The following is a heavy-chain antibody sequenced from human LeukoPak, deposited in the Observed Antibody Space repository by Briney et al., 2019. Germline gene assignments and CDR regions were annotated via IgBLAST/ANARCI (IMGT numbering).Heavy chain of an antibody. D-gene: IGHD3-22*01. CDR3: AKAVGSSGYFSRDAFDI. CDR2: ISGGGSGT. V-gene: IGHV3-23*01. Sequence: HPGGSLRLSYAPSGFTFSSYAMSWVRQAPGKGLEWVAVISGGGSGTYYADSVRGRLTISRDNSKNTVYLQMNSLRAEDTAIYYCAKAVGSSGYFSRDAFDIWGQGTMVTVSS. CDR1: GFTFSSYA. J-gene: IGHJ3*02.